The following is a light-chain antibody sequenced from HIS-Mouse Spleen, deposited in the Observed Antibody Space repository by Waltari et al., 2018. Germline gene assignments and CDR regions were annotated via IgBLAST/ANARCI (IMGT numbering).Light chain of an antibody. CDR1: SSNIGRNT. Sequence: QSVLTQPPSASGTPGQRVTISCSGSSSNIGRNTVNRYQQLPGTAPKPLIYSNNQRPSGVPDRFSGSKSGTSASLAISGLQSEDEADYYCAAWDDSLNGWVFGGGTKLTVL. V-gene: IGLV1-44*01. CDR3: AAWDDSLNGWV. J-gene: IGLJ3*02. CDR2: SNN.